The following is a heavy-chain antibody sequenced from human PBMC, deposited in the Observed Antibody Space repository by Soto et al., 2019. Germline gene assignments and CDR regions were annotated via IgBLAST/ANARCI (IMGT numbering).Heavy chain of an antibody. CDR3: ARGGHVVVVTAALDY. Sequence: QVQLVQSGAEVKKPGASVKVSCKASGDTFTDYYIHWVRQAPGQGLEWMGTVNPSGGHTTYAQHCLGRMTMTRDKATSTLYVELTSLTSEDTAVYYCARGGHVVVVTAALDYWGQGTLVTVSS. CDR2: VNPSGGHT. D-gene: IGHD2-21*02. CDR1: GDTFTDYY. V-gene: IGHV1-46*01. J-gene: IGHJ4*02.